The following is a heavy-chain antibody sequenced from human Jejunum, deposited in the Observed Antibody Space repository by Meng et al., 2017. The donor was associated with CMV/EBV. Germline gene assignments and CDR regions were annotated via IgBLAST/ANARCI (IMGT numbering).Heavy chain of an antibody. CDR1: AYSFATYA. CDR3: ARYYGSGALDY. J-gene: IGHJ4*02. Sequence: SCKDSAYSFATYAMHWVRQAPGQRLEWMGRINAGNGNTEYSQKFQGRVTITSDTSASTAYMELSSLTSEDTAVYYCARYYGSGALDYWGQGTLVIVSS. V-gene: IGHV1-3*01. CDR2: INAGNGNT. D-gene: IGHD3-10*01.